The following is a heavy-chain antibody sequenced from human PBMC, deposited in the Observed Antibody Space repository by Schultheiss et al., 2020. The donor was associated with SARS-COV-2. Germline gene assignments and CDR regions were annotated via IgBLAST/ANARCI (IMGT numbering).Heavy chain of an antibody. CDR3: ARGAVLRYVPVPYYFDY. CDR2: MNPNSGGT. D-gene: IGHD3-9*01. J-gene: IGHJ4*02. Sequence: ASVKVSCKASGYTFTSYDINWVRQATGQGLEWMGWMNPNSGGTNYAQKFQGRVTMTTDTSTSTAYMELRSLRSDDTAVYYCARGAVLRYVPVPYYFDYWGQGTLVTVSS. V-gene: IGHV1-8*01. CDR1: GYTFTSYD.